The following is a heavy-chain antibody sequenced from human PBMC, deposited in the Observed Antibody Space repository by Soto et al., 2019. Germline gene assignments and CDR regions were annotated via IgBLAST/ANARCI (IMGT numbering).Heavy chain of an antibody. CDR2: ISTYNGNT. CDR1: GYTITSYG. V-gene: IGHV1-18*01. CDR3: ARDLRWNEVAV. Sequence: QVQLVQSGTEVRKHGASVKVSCKASGYTITSYGINWVRQAPAQGLEWMGWISTYNGNTNYAHKLQGRVTLTTDTSTSTAYMELRSLRSDDTAVYYCARDLRWNEVAVWGQGTLVTVSS. D-gene: IGHD1-1*01. J-gene: IGHJ4*02.